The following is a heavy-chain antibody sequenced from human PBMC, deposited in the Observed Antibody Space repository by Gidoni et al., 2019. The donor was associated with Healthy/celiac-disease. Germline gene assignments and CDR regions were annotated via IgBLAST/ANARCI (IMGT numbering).Heavy chain of an antibody. D-gene: IGHD3-9*01. CDR2: ISSSSSTI. V-gene: IGHV3-48*02. CDR3: ARNLQNMYYDILTGPDF. J-gene: IGHJ4*02. CDR1: GFTFSSYS. Sequence: EVQLVESGGGLVQPGGSLRLSCAASGFTFSSYSMNWVRQAPGKGLEWVSYISSSSSTIYYADSVKGRFTISRDNAKNSLYLQMNSLRDEDTAVYYCARNLQNMYYDILTGPDFWGQGTLVTVSS.